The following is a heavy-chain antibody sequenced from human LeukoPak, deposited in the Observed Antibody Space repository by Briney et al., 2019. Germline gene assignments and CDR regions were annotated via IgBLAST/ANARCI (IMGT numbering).Heavy chain of an antibody. CDR1: GYTFTGYY. D-gene: IGHD6-13*01. J-gene: IGHJ5*02. CDR2: INPNSGGI. V-gene: IGHV1-2*02. CDR3: ARDSRLVGSSWCAYNWFDP. Sequence: WASVKVSCKASGYTFTGYYMHWVRQAPGQGLEWMGWINPNSGGINYAQKFQGRVTMTRDTSISTAYMELSRLRSDDTAVYYCARDSRLVGSSWCAYNWFDPWGQGTLVTVSS.